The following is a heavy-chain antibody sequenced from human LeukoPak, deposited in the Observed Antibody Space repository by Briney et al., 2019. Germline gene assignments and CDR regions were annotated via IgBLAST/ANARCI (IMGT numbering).Heavy chain of an antibody. CDR2: IYYSGTT. Sequence: SETLSLTCTVSGGSISTSSYYWCWIRQPPGKGLEGIAYIYYSGTTYYNPSLKSRVTISIDTSKNQFSLKLSSVTVADTAVYYCARAPLWTGYFDFDYWGQGTLVTVSS. V-gene: IGHV4-39*07. J-gene: IGHJ4*02. CDR3: ARAPLWTGYFDFDY. D-gene: IGHD3/OR15-3a*01. CDR1: GGSISTSSYY.